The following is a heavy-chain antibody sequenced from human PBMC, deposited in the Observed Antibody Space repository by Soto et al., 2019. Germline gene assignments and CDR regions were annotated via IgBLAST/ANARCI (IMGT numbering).Heavy chain of an antibody. D-gene: IGHD6-19*01. CDR2: ISYDGSNK. J-gene: IGHJ4*02. V-gene: IGHV3-30*18. CDR3: AKDRASSGWYSTLDY. Sequence: QVQLVESGGGVVPPGRSLRLSCAASGFTFSSYGMHWVRQAPGKELEWVAVISYDGSNKYYADSVKGRFTISRDTSKNTLYLQMNSLRAEDTAVYYCAKDRASSGWYSTLDYWGQGTLVTVSS. CDR1: GFTFSSYG.